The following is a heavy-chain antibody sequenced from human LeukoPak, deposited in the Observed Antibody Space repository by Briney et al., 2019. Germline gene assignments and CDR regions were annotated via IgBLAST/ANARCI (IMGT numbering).Heavy chain of an antibody. V-gene: IGHV3-43*01. D-gene: IGHD5-18*01. J-gene: IGHJ4*02. CDR2: ISWDGGST. CDR1: GFTFDDYT. CDR3: ARYDTAMAGNPLAIFDY. Sequence: GGSLRLSCAASGFTFDDYTVHWVRQAPGKGLEWVSLISWDGGSTYYADSVKGRFTISRDDSKNTLYLQMNSLRAEDTAVYYCARYDTAMAGNPLAIFDYWGQGTLVTVSS.